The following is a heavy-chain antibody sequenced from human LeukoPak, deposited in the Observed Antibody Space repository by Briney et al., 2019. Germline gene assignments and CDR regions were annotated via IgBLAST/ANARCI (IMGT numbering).Heavy chain of an antibody. J-gene: IGHJ4*02. Sequence: GGSLRLSCAASGFTFNNAWMSWVCQAPGKGLEWVGRIKSESDGGTTDYAAPVKGRFTISRDDSKNTLYLQMNSLNTEDTAVYYCTTIKVTWGYWGQGTLVTVSS. CDR1: GFTFNNAW. CDR3: TTIKVTWGY. D-gene: IGHD7-27*01. V-gene: IGHV3-15*01. CDR2: IKSESDGGTT.